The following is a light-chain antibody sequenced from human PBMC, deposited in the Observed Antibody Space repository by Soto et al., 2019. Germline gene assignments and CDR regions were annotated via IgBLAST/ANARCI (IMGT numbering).Light chain of an antibody. J-gene: IGKJ1*01. V-gene: IGKV3-15*01. CDR3: QQYNNWPWT. CDR2: GAS. CDR1: QSVSSN. Sequence: EMVMTQSPATLSVSPGERATLSCRASQSVSSNLAWYQQKPGQAPRLLIYGASTRATGIPGRFSGSGSGTEFTLTISSLQSEDFAVYHCQQYNNWPWTFGQGTRVEIK.